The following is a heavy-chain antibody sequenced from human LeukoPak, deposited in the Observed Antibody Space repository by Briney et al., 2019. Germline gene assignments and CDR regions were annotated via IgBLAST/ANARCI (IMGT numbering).Heavy chain of an antibody. CDR3: ARGDPIVLMGAFDI. CDR1: GYPFSNHG. D-gene: IGHD2-8*01. J-gene: IGHJ3*02. CDR2: ISAYNGNT. Sequence: ASVKVSCKASGYPFSNHGITWVRQAPGQGLEWMGWISAYNGNTNYAQKLQGRVTMTTDTSTSTAYMELRSLRSDDTAVYYCARGDPIVLMGAFDIWGQGTMVTVSS. V-gene: IGHV1-18*01.